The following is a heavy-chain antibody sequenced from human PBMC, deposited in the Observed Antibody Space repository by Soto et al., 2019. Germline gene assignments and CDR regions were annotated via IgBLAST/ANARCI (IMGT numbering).Heavy chain of an antibody. V-gene: IGHV4-39*01. J-gene: IGHJ4*02. CDR1: GVSLNSGHYY. D-gene: IGHD2-15*01. CDR2: VYYDEST. Sequence: PETLSLTCSVSGVSLNSGHYYWVWIRQSPGKGLAWIASVYYDESTYYNPSLKSRVTISIDKPKNQFSLTLKSVTAADTAVYYCGKVLIGATRHTDVDSWGQGALVTVSS. CDR3: GKVLIGATRHTDVDS.